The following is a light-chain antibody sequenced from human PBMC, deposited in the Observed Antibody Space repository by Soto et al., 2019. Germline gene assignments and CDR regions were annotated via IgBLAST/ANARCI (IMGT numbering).Light chain of an antibody. J-gene: IGLJ1*01. CDR2: SNY. CDR1: SSNIESNT. Sequence: QSALTQPPSASGTPGQRVTISCSGSSSNIESNTVTWYQQLPGTAPKLVIYSNYDRPSGVPDRFSGSTSGTSASLVIRGLQSEDEADDYCAAWDDILNGYVFGGGTKVTVL. V-gene: IGLV1-44*01. CDR3: AAWDDILNGYV.